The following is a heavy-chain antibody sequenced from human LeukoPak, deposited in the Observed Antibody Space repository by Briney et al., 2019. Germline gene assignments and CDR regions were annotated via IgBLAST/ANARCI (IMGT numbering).Heavy chain of an antibody. Sequence: GGSLRLSCAASGFTFEGYGMSWVRQAPGKGLERVSYIDWNGGNTDYADSVKGRFTISRDNAMNSLYLQMNSLRAEDTALYYCARDYGSGSYYNGIDYWGQGTLVSVSS. V-gene: IGHV3-20*04. D-gene: IGHD3-10*01. CDR1: GFTFEGYG. CDR2: IDWNGGNT. J-gene: IGHJ4*02. CDR3: ARDYGSGSYYNGIDY.